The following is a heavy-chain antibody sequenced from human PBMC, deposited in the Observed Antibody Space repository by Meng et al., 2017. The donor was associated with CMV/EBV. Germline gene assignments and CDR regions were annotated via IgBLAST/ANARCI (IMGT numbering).Heavy chain of an antibody. CDR2: IYYSGST. CDR1: GGAISSSGYY. CDR3: ARGIVTMIVVYDP. D-gene: IGHD3-22*01. Sequence: RHVQAPGPGGGKPPRSLSLTFTASGGAISSSGYYWGWIRQPPGKGLEWIGSIYYSGSTYYNPSLKSRVTISVDTSKNQFSLKLSSVTAADTAVYYCARGIVTMIVVYDPWGQGTLVTVSS. J-gene: IGHJ5*02. V-gene: IGHV4-39*07.